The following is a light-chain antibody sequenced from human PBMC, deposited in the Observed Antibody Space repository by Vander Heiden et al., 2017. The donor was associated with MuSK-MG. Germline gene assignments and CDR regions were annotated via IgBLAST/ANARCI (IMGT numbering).Light chain of an antibody. Sequence: EIVLTQSPGTLSLSPGERATLSCRASQSVSSSYLAWYQQKPGQAPRLLIYGASSRATGIPDRSSGRASATAFTLTISRLEPEDFAVNYCQQYGSSPQTFGQGTKVXIK. CDR3: QQYGSSPQT. V-gene: IGKV3-20*01. CDR2: GAS. CDR1: QSVSSSY. J-gene: IGKJ1*01.